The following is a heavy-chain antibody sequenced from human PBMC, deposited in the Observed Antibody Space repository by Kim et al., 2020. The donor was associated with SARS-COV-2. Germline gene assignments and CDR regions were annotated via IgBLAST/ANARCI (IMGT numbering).Heavy chain of an antibody. J-gene: IGHJ4*02. CDR1: GFSVITGSYY. D-gene: IGHD3-10*01. V-gene: IGHV4-39*01. CDR2: RHYSGTT. Sequence: SETLSLTCTVSGFSVITGSYYWGWIRQSPGKGLEWIGDRHYSGTTYYNPSLKSRLAIAVDTSENQFSLKVTSVTPADTAVYYCVRRRRGTGATYGSGSYCDFWGQGILVTVSS. CDR3: VRRRRGTGATYGSGSYCDF.